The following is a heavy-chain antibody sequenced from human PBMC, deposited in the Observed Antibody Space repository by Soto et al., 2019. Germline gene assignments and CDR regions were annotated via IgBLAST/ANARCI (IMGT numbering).Heavy chain of an antibody. D-gene: IGHD3-3*01. V-gene: IGHV3-48*02. Sequence: GGSLRLSCAASGFTFSSYSMNWVRQAPGKGLEWVSYISISSSTIFYADSVKGRFTISRDNAKNSLYLQMNSLRDEDTVVYYCARDRDFWSGYYGPSDVWGQGTTVTVSS. CDR2: ISISSSTI. CDR1: GFTFSSYS. CDR3: ARDRDFWSGYYGPSDV. J-gene: IGHJ6*02.